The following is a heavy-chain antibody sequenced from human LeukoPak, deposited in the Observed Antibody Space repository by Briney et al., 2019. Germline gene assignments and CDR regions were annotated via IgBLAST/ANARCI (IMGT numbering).Heavy chain of an antibody. CDR1: GGSISSGDYY. J-gene: IGHJ5*02. Sequence: AQTLSLTCTVSGGSISSGDYYWSWIRQPPGKGLEWIAYMYYSGSTYYNPSLKSRVTMSADTSKNQLSLKLSSVTAADTAVYYCARYSPNWFDPWGQGTLVTVSS. CDR3: ARYSPNWFDP. V-gene: IGHV4-30-4*01. CDR2: MYYSGST. D-gene: IGHD2-21*01.